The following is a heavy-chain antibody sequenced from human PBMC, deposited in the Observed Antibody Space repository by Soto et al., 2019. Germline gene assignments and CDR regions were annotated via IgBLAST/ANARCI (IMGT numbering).Heavy chain of an antibody. Sequence: QITLKESGPTLVKPTQTLTLTCTFSGFSLNNRGEGVGWIRQPPGKALEWLALIYWDDEARYNPSLKTRLTITTDTSKSQVVLTMANMNPADTATYYCAHREDYEIMTDGFDYWGQGTLVIVSS. CDR1: GFSLNNRGEG. CDR2: IYWDDEA. CDR3: AHREDYEIMTDGFDY. D-gene: IGHD3-9*01. J-gene: IGHJ4*02. V-gene: IGHV2-5*02.